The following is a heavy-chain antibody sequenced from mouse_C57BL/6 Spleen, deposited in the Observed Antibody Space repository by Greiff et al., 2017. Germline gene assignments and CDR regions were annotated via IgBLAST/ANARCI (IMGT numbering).Heavy chain of an antibody. D-gene: IGHD2-3*01. CDR3: VRGILSIYDGYSYAMDY. J-gene: IGHJ4*01. Sequence: EADGGLVQPKGSLKLSCAASGFTFNTYAMHWVRQAPGKGLEWVARIRSKSSNYATYYADSVKDRFTISKDDSQSMLYLQMNNLKTEDTAMYYCVRGILSIYDGYSYAMDYWGQGTSVTVSS. CDR2: IRSKSSNYAT. CDR1: GFTFNTYA. V-gene: IGHV10-3*01.